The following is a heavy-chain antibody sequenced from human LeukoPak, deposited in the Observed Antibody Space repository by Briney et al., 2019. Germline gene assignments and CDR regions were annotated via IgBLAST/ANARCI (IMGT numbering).Heavy chain of an antibody. Sequence: SETLSLTCTVSGGSISSSNYYWGWIRQPPGKGLEWVGSIDYSGSTYYNPSLKSRVTIPIDTSKNQFSLKLSSVTAADTAVYYCARRWDSGYDYDYWGQGTLVTVSS. CDR2: IDYSGST. J-gene: IGHJ4*02. V-gene: IGHV4-39*01. D-gene: IGHD5-12*01. CDR3: ARRWDSGYDYDY. CDR1: GGSISSSNYY.